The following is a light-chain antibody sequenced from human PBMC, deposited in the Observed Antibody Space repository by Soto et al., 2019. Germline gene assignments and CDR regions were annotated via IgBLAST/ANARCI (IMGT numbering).Light chain of an antibody. CDR1: QTVNSN. CDR2: CAS. CDR3: QHYNNWSSPT. V-gene: IGKV3D-15*01. Sequence: IVIQQSPAPLSVSPEERATHSCRVSQTVNSNLAWYQKKPGQAPRLLICCASTRAPGIPARCSGSGSGTEITLTISSLQSEDYAVHYGQHYNNWSSPTLGRGTKVDIK. J-gene: IGKJ4*01.